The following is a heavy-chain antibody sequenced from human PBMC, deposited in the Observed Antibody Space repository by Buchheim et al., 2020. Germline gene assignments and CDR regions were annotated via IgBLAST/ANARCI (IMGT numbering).Heavy chain of an antibody. CDR3: ARDVIGPYDY. Sequence: EVQLVESGGGLVQPGGSLRLSCAASGFTFSSYWMHWVRQVPGKGLVWVSNINTDGTTLRYADSVKCRFTISRDNAKNTLYLQMNSLRAEDTAVYYCARDVIGPYDYWGQG. J-gene: IGHJ4*02. CDR1: GFTFSSYW. V-gene: IGHV3-74*01. CDR2: INTDGTTL.